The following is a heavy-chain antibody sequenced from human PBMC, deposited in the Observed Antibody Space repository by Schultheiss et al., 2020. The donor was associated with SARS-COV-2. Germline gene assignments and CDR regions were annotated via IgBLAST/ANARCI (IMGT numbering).Heavy chain of an antibody. CDR2: FFDSGST. CDR1: GGSFSGYY. V-gene: IGHV4-34*11. CDR3: ARGTYYYDGSGYQQYFQY. J-gene: IGHJ1*01. D-gene: IGHD3-22*01. Sequence: SETLSLTCAVYGGSFSGYYWSWIRQPPGKGLEWIGYFFDSGSTSYNPSLKSRVTILVDTSKNRFSLDLTSVTPADTAVYYCARGTYYYDGSGYQQYFQYWGQGILVTVSS.